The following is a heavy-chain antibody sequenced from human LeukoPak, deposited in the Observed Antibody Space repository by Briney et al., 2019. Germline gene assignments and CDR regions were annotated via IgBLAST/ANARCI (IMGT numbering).Heavy chain of an antibody. Sequence: ASVKDSCKASGYTFTSYGISWVRQAPGQGLEWMGWISAYNGNTNYAQKLQGRVTMTTDTSTSTAYMELRSLRSDDTAVYYCARGPAAHGSAYFDYWGQGTLVTVSS. J-gene: IGHJ4*02. D-gene: IGHD3-10*01. CDR2: ISAYNGNT. CDR3: ARGPAAHGSAYFDY. CDR1: GYTFTSYG. V-gene: IGHV1-18*01.